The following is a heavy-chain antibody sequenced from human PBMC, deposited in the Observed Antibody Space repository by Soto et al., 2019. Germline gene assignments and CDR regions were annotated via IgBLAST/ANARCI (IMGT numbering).Heavy chain of an antibody. Sequence: EVQLVESGGGLVQPGGSLRLSCAASGFTVSSNYMSWVRQAPGKGLEWVSVIYSGGSTYYADSVKGRFTISRDNSKNTLYLQMNSLRAEDTAVYYCARDSYYGSGSYCGIDVWGQGTTVTVSS. V-gene: IGHV3-66*01. D-gene: IGHD3-10*01. CDR3: ARDSYYGSGSYCGIDV. CDR1: GFTVSSNY. J-gene: IGHJ6*02. CDR2: IYSGGST.